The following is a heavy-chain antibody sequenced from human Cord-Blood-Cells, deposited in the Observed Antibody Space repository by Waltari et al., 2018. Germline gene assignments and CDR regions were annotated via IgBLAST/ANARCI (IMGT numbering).Heavy chain of an antibody. J-gene: IGHJ6*03. CDR2: IYYSGST. CDR1: GGSISSSSYY. CDR3: ASFYSGSYYYYYYMDV. Sequence: QLQLQESGPGLVKPSETLSLTCTVSGGSISSSSYYWGWIRQPPGKGLEWIGSIYYSGSTYYNPSLKGRVTISVDTSKNQFSLKLSSVTAADTAVYYCASFYSGSYYYYYYMDVWGKGTTVTVSS. V-gene: IGHV4-39*07. D-gene: IGHD1-26*01.